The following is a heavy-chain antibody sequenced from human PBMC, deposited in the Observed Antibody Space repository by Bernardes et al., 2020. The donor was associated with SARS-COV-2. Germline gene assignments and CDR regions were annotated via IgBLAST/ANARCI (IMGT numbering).Heavy chain of an antibody. CDR1: GFTFSGYW. D-gene: IGHD2-15*01. CDR3: ASGSGVDPSDY. J-gene: IGHJ4*02. V-gene: IGHV3-7*01. CDR2: IKRDGSAI. Sequence: GGSLRLSCSASGFTFSGYWMSWVRQAPGKGLEWVANIKRDGSAIFYVDSVKGRFTISRDNAKNSLFLHMNSLRDEDTAVYYCASGSGVDPSDYWGQGTLVTVSS.